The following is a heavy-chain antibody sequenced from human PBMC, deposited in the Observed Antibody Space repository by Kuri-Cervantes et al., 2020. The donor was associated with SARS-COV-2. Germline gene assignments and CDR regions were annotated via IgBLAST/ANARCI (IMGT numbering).Heavy chain of an antibody. CDR1: GGSIGSDKYY. J-gene: IGHJ3*02. Sequence: SETLSLTCTVSGGSIGSDKYYWSWIRQPAGKGLEWIGRIYTSGSTNYNPSLKSRVTMSVDTSKNQFSLKLSSVTAADTAVYYCARDGWSGSNGAFDIWGQGTMVTVSS. CDR3: ARDGWSGSNGAFDI. CDR2: IYTSGST. D-gene: IGHD1-26*01. V-gene: IGHV4-61*02.